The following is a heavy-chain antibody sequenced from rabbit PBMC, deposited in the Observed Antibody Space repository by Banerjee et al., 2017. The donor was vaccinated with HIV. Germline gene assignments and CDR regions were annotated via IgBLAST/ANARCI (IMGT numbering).Heavy chain of an antibody. CDR3: ARDRDL. V-gene: IGHV1S45*01. CDR1: GFSFSSSYY. J-gene: IGHJ3*01. Sequence: QEQLVESGGGLVQPEGSLTLTCTASGFSFSSSYYMYWVRQAPGKGLEWIATIDNGGSTYYASWAKGRFTISKTSSTTVTLQMTSLTAADTATYTCARDRDLWGQGTLVTVS. CDR2: IDNGGST.